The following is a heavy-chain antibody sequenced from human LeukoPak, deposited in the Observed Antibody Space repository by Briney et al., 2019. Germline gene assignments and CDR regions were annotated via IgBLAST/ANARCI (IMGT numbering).Heavy chain of an antibody. CDR3: ARAVPGYSGYDPPSY. V-gene: IGHV3-30-3*01. CDR1: GFTFSSYA. D-gene: IGHD5-12*01. Sequence: QPGRSLRLSCAASGFTFSSYAMHWVRQAPGKGLEWVAVISYDGSNKYYADSVKGRFTISGDNSKNTLYLQMNSLRAEDTAVYYCARAVPGYSGYDPPSYWGQGTLVTVSS. J-gene: IGHJ4*02. CDR2: ISYDGSNK.